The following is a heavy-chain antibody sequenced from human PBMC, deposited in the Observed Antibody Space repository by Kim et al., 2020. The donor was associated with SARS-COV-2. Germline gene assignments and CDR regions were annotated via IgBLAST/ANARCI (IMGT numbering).Heavy chain of an antibody. D-gene: IGHD3-3*01. J-gene: IGHJ4*02. Sequence: PSLKSRVTISVDTSKNQFSLKLSSVTDADTAVYYCARSPLYDFWSGYFDYWGQGTLVTVSS. CDR3: ARSPLYDFWSGYFDY. V-gene: IGHV4-39*01.